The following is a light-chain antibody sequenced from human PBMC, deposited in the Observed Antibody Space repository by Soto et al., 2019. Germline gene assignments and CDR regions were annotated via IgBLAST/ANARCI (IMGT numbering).Light chain of an antibody. CDR3: CAYGSTTYVV. V-gene: IGLV2-23*01. CDR2: EGN. J-gene: IGLJ2*01. CDR1: SSDVGSFNL. Sequence: QSALTQPASVSGSPGQSITISCTGTSSDVGSFNLVSWYQQHPGKAPKLMIYEGNKRPSGVSNRFSGSNSGNTASLTISGLQAEDEADYYCCAYGSTTYVVFGGGTKVTVL.